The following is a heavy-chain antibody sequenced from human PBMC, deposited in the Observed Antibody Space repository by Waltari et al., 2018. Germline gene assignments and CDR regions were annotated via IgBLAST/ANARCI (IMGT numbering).Heavy chain of an antibody. D-gene: IGHD1-26*01. J-gene: IGHJ4*02. V-gene: IGHV1-69-2*01. CDR1: GYTFTDYY. CDR2: VDPEDGET. Sequence: VQLVQSGAEVKKPGSSVKVSCKASGYTFTDYYMHWVQQAPGKGLEWMGRVDPEDGETIYAEKFQGRVTITADTSTDTAYMELSSLRSEDTAVYYCATGTPNGELTSFDYWGQGTLVTVSS. CDR3: ATGTPNGELTSFDY.